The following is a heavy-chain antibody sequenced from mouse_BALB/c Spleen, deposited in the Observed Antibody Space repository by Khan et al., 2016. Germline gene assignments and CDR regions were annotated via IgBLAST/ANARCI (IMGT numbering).Heavy chain of an antibody. V-gene: IGHV2-9*02. CDR3: ARVYYGSSVYYYAMDY. CDR2: IWAGGST. CDR1: GFSLTSYG. D-gene: IGHD1-1*01. J-gene: IGHJ4*01. Sequence: QVQLKQSGPGLVAPSQSLSITCTVSGFSLTSYGVHWVRQPPGKGLEWLGVIWAGGSTNYNSALMSRLSISKDNSKSQVFLKMNSLQTDDTAMYYCARVYYGSSVYYYAMDYWGQGTSVTVSS.